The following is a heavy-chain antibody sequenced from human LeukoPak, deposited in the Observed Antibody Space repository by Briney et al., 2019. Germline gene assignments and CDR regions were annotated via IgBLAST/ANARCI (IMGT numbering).Heavy chain of an antibody. J-gene: IGHJ4*02. D-gene: IGHD5-24*01. CDR2: IYTSGST. CDR3: ARVGMAHYFDY. Sequence: SETLSLTCSVSGGSISSGSYYWSWIRQPAGKGLEWIGRIYTSGSTNYNPSLKSRVTISVDTSKNQFSLKLSSVTAADTAVYYCARVGMAHYFDYWGQGTLVTVSS. CDR1: GGSISSGSYY. V-gene: IGHV4-61*02.